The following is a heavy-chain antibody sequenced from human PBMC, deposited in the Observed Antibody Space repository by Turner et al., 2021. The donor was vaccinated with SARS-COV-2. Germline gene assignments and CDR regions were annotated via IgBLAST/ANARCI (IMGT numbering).Heavy chain of an antibody. CDR1: GGSISSSSYY. V-gene: IGHV4-39*01. CDR2: IYYSGRT. Sequence: QLQLQESGPGLVKPSETLSLTCTVSGGSISSSSYYWGWIRQPPGQGLEWIGSIYYSGRTYYDPSLKSRVTITVDTSKNQFSLKLSSVTAADTAVYYCATLVARQLVKAGWYFDLWGRGTLVTVSS. J-gene: IGHJ2*01. D-gene: IGHD6-13*01. CDR3: ATLVARQLVKAGWYFDL.